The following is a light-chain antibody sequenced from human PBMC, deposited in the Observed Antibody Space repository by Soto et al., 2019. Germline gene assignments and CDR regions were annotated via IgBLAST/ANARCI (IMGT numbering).Light chain of an antibody. CDR3: QQFRKEPLT. CDR2: DAS. Sequence: EIVMTQSPATLSASPVEGATLSCKAGQNVYNNLAWYQQRPGQPPRLLIYDASTRASGILARFIGMGYGMEFTLSLSSRQSEDFAVYFCQQFRKEPLTFGGGIKGEIK. CDR1: QNVYNN. J-gene: IGKJ4*01. V-gene: IGKV3-15*01.